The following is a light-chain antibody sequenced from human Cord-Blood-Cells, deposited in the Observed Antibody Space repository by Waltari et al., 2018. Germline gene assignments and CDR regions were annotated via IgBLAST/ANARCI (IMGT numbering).Light chain of an antibody. CDR1: QSVSSSY. J-gene: IGKJ4*01. V-gene: IGKV3-20*01. CDR2: GAS. CDR3: QQYGSSPRT. Sequence: EIVLTQSPGTLSLSPGERANLSCRASQSVSSSYLAWYQQKPGQAPRLLIYGASSSATGIPDRFSGSGSGTDFTLTISRLEPEDFAVYYCQQYGSSPRTFGGGTKVEIK.